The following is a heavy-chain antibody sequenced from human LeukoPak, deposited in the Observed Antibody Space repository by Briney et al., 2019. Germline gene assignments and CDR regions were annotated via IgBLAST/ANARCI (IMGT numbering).Heavy chain of an antibody. Sequence: SETLSLTCTVSGASISRYYWTWIRLPAGKGLEWIGRVYGSGNNNYNPSLMSRVTISTDTSKNQFSLDLRSVTAADTAVYYCAPGEGYGDYLPYHSWGQGTLVTVSS. V-gene: IGHV4-4*07. CDR1: GASISRYY. D-gene: IGHD4-17*01. CDR2: VYGSGNN. J-gene: IGHJ4*02. CDR3: APGEGYGDYLPYHS.